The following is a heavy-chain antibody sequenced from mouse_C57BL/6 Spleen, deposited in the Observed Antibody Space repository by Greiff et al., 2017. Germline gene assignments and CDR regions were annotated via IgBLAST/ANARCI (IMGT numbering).Heavy chain of an antibody. CDR2: IWSGGST. Sequence: VKVVESGPGLVQPSQSLSITCTVSGFSLTSYGVHWVRQSPGKGLEWLGVIWSGGSTDYNAAFISRLSISKDNSKSQVFFKMSSLQADDTSIYYWASYDYDEGGYAMDYWGQGTSVTVSS. J-gene: IGHJ4*01. CDR1: GFSLTSYG. CDR3: ASYDYDEGGYAMDY. D-gene: IGHD2-4*01. V-gene: IGHV2-2*01.